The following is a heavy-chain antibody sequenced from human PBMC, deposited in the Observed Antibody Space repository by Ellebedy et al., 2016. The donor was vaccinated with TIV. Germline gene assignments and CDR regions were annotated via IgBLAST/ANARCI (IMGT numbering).Heavy chain of an antibody. CDR3: AKDRTSGDGYWVFDQ. V-gene: IGHV3-23*01. CDR1: GFTFTFSSYA. D-gene: IGHD5-18*01. J-gene: IGHJ4*02. CDR2: ISGSGSST. Sequence: GESLKISCAASASGFTFTFSSYAMSWIRQAPGKGLEWVSGISGSGSSTFYADSVKGRFTISRDNSKSMVHLQMNSLRPEDTAVYYCAKDRTSGDGYWVFDQWGQGTLVTVSS.